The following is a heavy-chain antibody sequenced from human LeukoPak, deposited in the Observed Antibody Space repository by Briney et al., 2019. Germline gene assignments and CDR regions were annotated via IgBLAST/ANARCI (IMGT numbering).Heavy chain of an antibody. CDR1: GFTFSSYW. D-gene: IGHD3-22*01. CDR3: AKENITMIVVVIYYFDY. Sequence: GGSLRLSCAASGFTFSSYWMSWVRQAPGKGLEWVANIKQDGSEKYYVDSVKGRFTISRDNAKNSLYLQMNSLRAEDTAVYYCAKENITMIVVVIYYFDYWGHGTLVTVSS. J-gene: IGHJ4*01. CDR2: IKQDGSEK. V-gene: IGHV3-7*01.